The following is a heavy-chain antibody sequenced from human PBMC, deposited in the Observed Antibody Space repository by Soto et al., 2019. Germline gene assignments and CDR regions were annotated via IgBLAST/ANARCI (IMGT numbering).Heavy chain of an antibody. Sequence: TGGSLRLSCAASGFTFSSYGMHWVRQAPGKGLEWVAVISYDGSKEYYADSVKGRITISRDNSKNTLYLQMSSLRAEDTAVYYCAKDKGPLDYYYGMDVWGQGTTVTVSS. CDR2: ISYDGSKE. J-gene: IGHJ6*02. V-gene: IGHV3-30*18. CDR3: AKDKGPLDYYYGMDV. CDR1: GFTFSSYG.